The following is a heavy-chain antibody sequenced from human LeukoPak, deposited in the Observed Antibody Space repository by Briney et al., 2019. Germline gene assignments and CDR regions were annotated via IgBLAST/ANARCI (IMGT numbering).Heavy chain of an antibody. CDR1: GGSFSSGSHY. Sequence: SETLSLTCKVSGGSFSSGSHYWSWIRKSPGKGLEGIGYVYYTGSTNYNPSLRSRVTISVDTPKNQFSLTLISVTAADTAVYYCARGCIAAWTGYYFDYWGQGTLVTVSS. J-gene: IGHJ4*02. D-gene: IGHD6-13*01. CDR2: VYYTGST. CDR3: ARGCIAAWTGYYFDY. V-gene: IGHV4-61*01.